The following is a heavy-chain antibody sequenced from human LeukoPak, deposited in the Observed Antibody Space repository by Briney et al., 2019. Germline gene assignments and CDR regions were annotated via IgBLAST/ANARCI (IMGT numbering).Heavy chain of an antibody. CDR3: ATRGEDVGTAMED. J-gene: IGHJ4*02. V-gene: IGHV4-38-2*02. Sequence: PSETLSLTCTVSGYSISSGYYWGWIRQPPGKGLEWIGSIYHSGSTYYNPSLKSRVTISVDTSKNQFSLKLSSVTAADTAVYYCATRGEDVGTAMEDWGQGTLVTVSS. CDR1: GYSISSGYY. D-gene: IGHD5-18*01. CDR2: IYHSGST.